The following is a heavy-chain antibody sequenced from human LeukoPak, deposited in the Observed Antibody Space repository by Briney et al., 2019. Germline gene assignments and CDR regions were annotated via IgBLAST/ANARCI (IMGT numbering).Heavy chain of an antibody. Sequence: PGGSLRLSCAASGFTFSSYAMSWVRQAPGKGLEWVSAISGSGGSTYYADSVKGRFTISRDNSKNTLYLQMNSLRAEDTALYFCAKDSSSSNYYYGLDVWGQGTTVTVSS. CDR3: AKDSSSSNYYYGLDV. D-gene: IGHD6-6*01. V-gene: IGHV3-23*01. CDR2: ISGSGGST. J-gene: IGHJ6*02. CDR1: GFTFSSYA.